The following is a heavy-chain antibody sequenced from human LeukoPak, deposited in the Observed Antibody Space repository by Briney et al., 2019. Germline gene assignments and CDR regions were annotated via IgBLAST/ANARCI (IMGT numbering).Heavy chain of an antibody. V-gene: IGHV1-18*04. D-gene: IGHD2-15*01. Sequence: ASVTVSCKASGYTFTGYYMHWVRQAPGQGLEWMEWISAYNGNTIYPQKVKGRVTMTTDTSTSTAYMELRSLKSGDTAVYYCARASYCSGGSCYSDYLGQGTLVTVSS. CDR3: ARASYCSGGSCYSDY. CDR2: ISAYNGNT. CDR1: GYTFTGYY. J-gene: IGHJ4*02.